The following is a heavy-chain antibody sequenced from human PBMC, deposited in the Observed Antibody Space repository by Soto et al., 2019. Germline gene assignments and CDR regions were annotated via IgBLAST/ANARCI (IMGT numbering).Heavy chain of an antibody. CDR1: GYTFTSYA. D-gene: IGHD2-2*01. J-gene: IGHJ4*02. CDR3: ARDPGPYCSSTSCPASDY. CDR2: ISAYNGNT. Sequence: ASVKVACKASGYTFTSYAMHWVRQAPGQGLEWMGWISAYNGNTNYAQKLQGRVTMTTDTSTSTAYMELRSLRSDDTAVYYCARDPGPYCSSTSCPASDYWGQGTLVTVSS. V-gene: IGHV1-18*01.